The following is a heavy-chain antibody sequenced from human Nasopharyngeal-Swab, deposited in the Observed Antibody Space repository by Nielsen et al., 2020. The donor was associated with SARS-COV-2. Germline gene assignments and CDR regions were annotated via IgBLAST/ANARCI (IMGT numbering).Heavy chain of an antibody. J-gene: IGHJ5*02. D-gene: IGHD3-10*01. CDR3: ARGRGSGSYYRGNWFDP. Sequence: SVKVSCKASGGTFSSYAISWVRQAPGQGLEWMGGIIPIFGTANYAQKFQGRVTMTRNTSINTVYMELSSLRAEDTAVYYCARGRGSGSYYRGNWFDPWGQGTLVTVSS. CDR1: GGTFSSYA. CDR2: IIPIFGTA. V-gene: IGHV1-69*05.